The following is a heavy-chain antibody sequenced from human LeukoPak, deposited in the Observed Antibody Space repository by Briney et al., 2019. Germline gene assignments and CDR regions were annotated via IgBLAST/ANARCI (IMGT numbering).Heavy chain of an antibody. CDR1: GGSISSYY. CDR3: ARTQRWLQFGLDY. V-gene: IGHV4-59*08. Sequence: SETLSLTCTVSGGSISSYYRSWIRQPPGKGLEWIGYIYYSGSTNYNPSLKSRVTISVDTSKNQFSLKLSSVTAADTAVYYCARTQRWLQFGLDYWGQGTLVTVSS. D-gene: IGHD5-24*01. J-gene: IGHJ4*02. CDR2: IYYSGST.